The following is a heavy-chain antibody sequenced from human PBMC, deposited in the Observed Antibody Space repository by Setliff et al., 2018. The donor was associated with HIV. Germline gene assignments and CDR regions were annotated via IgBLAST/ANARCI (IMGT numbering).Heavy chain of an antibody. CDR3: ARPRLWRDAFDI. V-gene: IGHV4-39*01. CDR1: GGSISGSSYY. CDR2: IYYSGNT. D-gene: IGHD1-1*01. J-gene: IGHJ3*02. Sequence: SETLSLTCSVSGGSISGSSYYWGWIRQPPGKGLEWIGSIYYSGNTYYSPSLKTRVTLSVDTSKSQFSLKLSSVTAADTAVYYCARPRLWRDAFDIWGQGAMVTVSS.